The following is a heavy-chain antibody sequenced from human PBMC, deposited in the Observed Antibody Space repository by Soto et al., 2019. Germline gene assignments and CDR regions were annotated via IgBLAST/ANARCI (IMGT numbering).Heavy chain of an antibody. CDR2: IGTAGDT. CDR1: GFTFSSYD. J-gene: IGHJ3*02. CDR3: ARALFPQYYDSSGGGALHI. Sequence: SGGSLRLSCASSGFTFSSYDMHWVRQATGKGLEWVSAIGTAGDTYYPVSVKGRFTISRENAKNSLYLQMNSLRAGDTAVYYCARALFPQYYDSSGGGALHIWGQGTMVTVSS. V-gene: IGHV3-13*01. D-gene: IGHD3-22*01.